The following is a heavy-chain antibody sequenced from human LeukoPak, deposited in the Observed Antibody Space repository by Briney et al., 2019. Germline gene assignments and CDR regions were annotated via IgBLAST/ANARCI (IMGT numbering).Heavy chain of an antibody. Sequence: GRSLRLSCAASGFTFSSYAMHWVRQAPGKGLEWVAVISYDGNNKYYADSVKGRFTISRDNSKNTLYLQMNSLRAEDTAVYYCARDWYYYDSSGYGYWGQGTLVTVSS. D-gene: IGHD3-22*01. CDR1: GFTFSSYA. V-gene: IGHV3-30*04. CDR3: ARDWYYYDSSGYGY. CDR2: ISYDGNNK. J-gene: IGHJ4*02.